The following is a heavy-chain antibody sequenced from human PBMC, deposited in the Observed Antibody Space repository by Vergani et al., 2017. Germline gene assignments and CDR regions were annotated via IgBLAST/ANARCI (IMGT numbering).Heavy chain of an antibody. Sequence: QLQLQESGPGLVKPSETLSLTCTVSGGSISSSSYYWGWIRQPPGKGLEWIGYIYYSGSTNYNPSLKSRVTISVDTSKNQFSLKLSSVTAADTAVYYCARDYGSGRGTRREYYFDYWGQGTLVTVSS. CDR1: GGSISSSSYY. D-gene: IGHD3-10*01. J-gene: IGHJ4*02. CDR3: ARDYGSGRGTRREYYFDY. V-gene: IGHV4-61*05. CDR2: IYYSGST.